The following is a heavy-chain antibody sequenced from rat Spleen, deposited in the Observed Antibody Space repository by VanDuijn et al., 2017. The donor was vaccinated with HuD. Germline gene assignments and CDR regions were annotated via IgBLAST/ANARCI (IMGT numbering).Heavy chain of an antibody. D-gene: IGHD4-2*01. CDR1: GFTFNNYW. CDR2: ITHTDGST. Sequence: EVQLVESGGGLVQPGRSLKLSCVASGFTFNNYWMTWIRQAPGKGLEWVASITHTDGSTYYPDSVEGRFTVSRDNAKSTLYLQMDSLRSEDTATYDGTRENWRPYYWEQGVMVTVSS. J-gene: IGHJ2*01. V-gene: IGHV5-31*01. CDR3: TRENWRPYY.